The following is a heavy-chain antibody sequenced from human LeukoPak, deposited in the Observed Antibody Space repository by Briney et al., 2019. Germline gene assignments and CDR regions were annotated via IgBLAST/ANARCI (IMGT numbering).Heavy chain of an antibody. CDR2: ISVDNGNT. CDR1: GYTFTSYG. D-gene: IGHD3-10*01. CDR3: AREKSYTWYGHDY. J-gene: IGHJ4*02. Sequence: ASVKVSCKASGYTFTSYGISWVRQAPGQGLEWMGWISVDNGNTNYAQKVQGRVTMTTGTSTSTAYMELRSLRSDDTAVYYCAREKSYTWYGHDYWGQGTLVTVSS. V-gene: IGHV1-18*01.